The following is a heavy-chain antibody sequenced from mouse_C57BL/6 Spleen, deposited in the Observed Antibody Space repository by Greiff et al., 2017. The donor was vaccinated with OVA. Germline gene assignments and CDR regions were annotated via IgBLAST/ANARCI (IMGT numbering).Heavy chain of an antibody. CDR3: ARPRSVGSSPAWFAY. D-gene: IGHD1-1*01. V-gene: IGHV1-64*01. J-gene: IGHJ3*01. CDR1: GYTFTSYW. Sequence: VQLQQPGAELVKPGASVKLSCKASGYTFTSYWMHWVKQRPGQGLEWIGMIHPNSGSTNYNEKFKSKATLTVDKSSSTAYMQLSSLTSEDSAVYYCARPRSVGSSPAWFAYWGQGTLVTVSA. CDR2: IHPNSGST.